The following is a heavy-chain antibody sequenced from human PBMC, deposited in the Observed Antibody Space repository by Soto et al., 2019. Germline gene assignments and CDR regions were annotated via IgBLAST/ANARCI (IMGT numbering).Heavy chain of an antibody. CDR1: GFTFSSYA. J-gene: IGHJ6*02. Sequence: GSLRLSCAASGFTFSSYAMSWVRQAPGKGLEWVSAISGSGGSTYYADSVKGRFTISRDNSKNTLYLQMNSLRAEDTAVYYCAKDRGDYYDSSGYYSLRGGMDLWGQGTKVTVSS. V-gene: IGHV3-23*01. CDR3: AKDRGDYYDSSGYYSLRGGMDL. CDR2: ISGSGGST. D-gene: IGHD3-22*01.